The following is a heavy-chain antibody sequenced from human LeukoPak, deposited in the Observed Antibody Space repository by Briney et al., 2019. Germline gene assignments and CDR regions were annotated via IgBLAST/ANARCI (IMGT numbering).Heavy chain of an antibody. D-gene: IGHD3-22*01. CDR3: ARGYPTYYYDSSGYYFDY. J-gene: IGHJ4*02. Sequence: GGSLRLSCAASGFTFSDYYMSWIRQAPGKGLEWVSYISSSGSTIYYADSVKGRFTISRDNAKNSLYLQMNSLRAEDTAVYYCARGYPTYYYDSSGYYFDYWGQGTLVTVSS. V-gene: IGHV3-11*01. CDR1: GFTFSDYY. CDR2: ISSSGSTI.